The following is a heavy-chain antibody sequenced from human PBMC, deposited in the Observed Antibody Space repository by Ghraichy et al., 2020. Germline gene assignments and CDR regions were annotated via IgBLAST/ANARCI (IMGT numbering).Heavy chain of an antibody. D-gene: IGHD6-13*01. CDR1: GGSISSSSYY. J-gene: IGHJ2*01. Sequence: SETLSLTCTVSGGSISSSSYYWGWIRQPPGKGLEWIGSIYYSGSTYYNPSLKSRVTISVDTSKNQFSLKLSSVTAADTAVYYCARREGPSNDSSSWYDPRFDLWGRGTLVTVSS. V-gene: IGHV4-39*01. CDR2: IYYSGST. CDR3: ARREGPSNDSSSWYDPRFDL.